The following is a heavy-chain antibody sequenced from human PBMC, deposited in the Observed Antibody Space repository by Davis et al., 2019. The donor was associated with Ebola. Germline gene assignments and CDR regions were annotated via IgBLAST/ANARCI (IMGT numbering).Heavy chain of an antibody. D-gene: IGHD3-3*01. CDR1: GYTFTSYG. Sequence: ASVKVSCKASGYTFTSYGISWVRQAPGQGLEWMGWISAYNGNTNYAQKLQGRATMTTDTSTSTAYMELRSLRSDDTAVYYCARDSPTLRFLEWFNYYYYGMDVWGQGTTVTVSS. V-gene: IGHV1-18*01. CDR3: ARDSPTLRFLEWFNYYYYGMDV. CDR2: ISAYNGNT. J-gene: IGHJ6*02.